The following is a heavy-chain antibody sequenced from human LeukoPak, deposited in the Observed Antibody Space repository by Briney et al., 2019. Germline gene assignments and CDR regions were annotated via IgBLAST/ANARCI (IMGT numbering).Heavy chain of an antibody. D-gene: IGHD6-19*01. CDR2: INPNSGGT. Sequence: ASVKVSCKASGYTFTGYYKHWVRQAPGQGLEWMGRINPNSGGTNYAQKFQGRVTMTRDTSISTAYMELSRLRSGDTAVYYCARRRSSGWYGPWGQGTLVTVSS. CDR3: ARRRSSGWYGP. V-gene: IGHV1-2*06. CDR1: GYTFTGYY. J-gene: IGHJ5*02.